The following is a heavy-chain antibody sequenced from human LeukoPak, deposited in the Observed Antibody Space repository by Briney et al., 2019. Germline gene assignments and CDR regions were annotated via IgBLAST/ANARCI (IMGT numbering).Heavy chain of an antibody. CDR3: AKSRDDYKPVDY. CDR2: INPNSGGT. J-gene: IGHJ4*02. CDR1: GDAFTGYY. V-gene: IGHV1-2*02. D-gene: IGHD5-24*01. Sequence: SVKVSCKPSGDAFTGYYMHWVRRAPGQGLEWMGCINPNSGGTNYAQKFQGRVTMTRDTSITTAYMELRSLRSDDTAVYYCAKSRDDYKPVDYWGQGTLVTVSS.